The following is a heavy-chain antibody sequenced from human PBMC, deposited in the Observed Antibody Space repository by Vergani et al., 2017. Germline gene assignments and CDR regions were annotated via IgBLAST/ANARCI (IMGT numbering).Heavy chain of an antibody. D-gene: IGHD3-10*01. Sequence: QVQLQESGPGLVKPSETLTLTCDVSDSSIMTNPYWGWFLQSPGKGLEWIGCIHHSGDTHYNSSLKSRVSISIVSSSKFSLSLTSVTAADTAIYYCARHGGSGGFFPSSYFYGMDVWGHGTSVTVSS. CDR1: DSSIMTNPY. CDR3: ARHGGSGGFFPSSYFYGMDV. J-gene: IGHJ6*02. V-gene: IGHV4-38-2*01. CDR2: IHHSGDT.